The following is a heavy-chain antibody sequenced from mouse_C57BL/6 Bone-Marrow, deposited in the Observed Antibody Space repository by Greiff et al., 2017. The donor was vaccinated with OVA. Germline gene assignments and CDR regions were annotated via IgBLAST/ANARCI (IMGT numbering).Heavy chain of an antibody. CDR3: TTTTVVENYFDY. V-gene: IGHV1-15*01. CDR1: GYTFTDYE. Sequence: QVQLQQSGAELVRPGASVTLSCKASGYTFTDYEMHWVKQTPVHGLEWIGAIDPETGGTAYNQKFKGKAILTADKSSSTAYMELRSLTSEDSAVYYCTTTTVVENYFDYWGQGTTLTVSS. CDR2: IDPETGGT. D-gene: IGHD1-1*01. J-gene: IGHJ2*01.